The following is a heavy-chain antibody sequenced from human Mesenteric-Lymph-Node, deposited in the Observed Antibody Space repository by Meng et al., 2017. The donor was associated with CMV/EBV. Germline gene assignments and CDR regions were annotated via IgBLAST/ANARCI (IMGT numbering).Heavy chain of an antibody. Sequence: GGSLRLSCAVSGFTFSDYSMNWIRQAPGKGLEWVANIKQDGSEKYYVDSVKGRFTISRDNAKNSLYLQMNSLRAEDTAVYYCARDTLAAAGNYYYYGMDVWGQGTTVTVSS. CDR3: ARDTLAAAGNYYYYGMDV. J-gene: IGHJ6*02. V-gene: IGHV3-7*01. D-gene: IGHD6-13*01. CDR2: IKQDGSEK. CDR1: GFTFSDYS.